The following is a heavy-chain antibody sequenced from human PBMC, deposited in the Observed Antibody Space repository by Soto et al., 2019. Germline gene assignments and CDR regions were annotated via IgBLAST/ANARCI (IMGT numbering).Heavy chain of an antibody. CDR3: ATIHTGSGSSKFDY. Sequence: GGSLRLSCAASGFTFRTYAMNWVHQAPGKGLEWISAISGSGSFTHYADSVRGRFTISRDNSQNQLYLQMNNLRGDDTAMYYCATIHTGSGSSKFDYWGQGIQVTVSS. D-gene: IGHD3-10*01. J-gene: IGHJ4*02. CDR1: GFTFRTYA. CDR2: ISGSGSFT. V-gene: IGHV3-21*04.